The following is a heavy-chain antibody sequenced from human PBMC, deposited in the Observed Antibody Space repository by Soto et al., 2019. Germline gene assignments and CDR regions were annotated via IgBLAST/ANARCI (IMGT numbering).Heavy chain of an antibody. CDR1: GFTFKNHG. Sequence: QVQLVESGGGVVQPGNSLRLSCAASGFTFKNHGIHWVRQGPGKGLEWVALVSYLGSEKYYIDSVKGRFSVSRDNSKNTVYLQMNILRPEDTAVYYCAKDRLLRTYYFDYWGQGTRVTVSS. CDR3: AKDRLLRTYYFDY. J-gene: IGHJ4*02. V-gene: IGHV3-30*18. D-gene: IGHD2-15*01. CDR2: VSYLGSEK.